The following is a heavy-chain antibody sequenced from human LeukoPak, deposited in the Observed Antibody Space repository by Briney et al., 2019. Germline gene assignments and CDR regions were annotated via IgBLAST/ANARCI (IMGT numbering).Heavy chain of an antibody. CDR2: IYYSGST. Sequence: SETLSLTCSVSGGSIYSYYWSWIRQPPGKGLEWIGYIYYSGSTNYNPSLKSRVTISVDTSKNQFSLKLSSVTAADTAVYYCARGGRLVGALLSWFDPWGQGTLVTVSS. CDR1: GGSIYSYY. D-gene: IGHD1-26*01. J-gene: IGHJ5*02. V-gene: IGHV4-59*01. CDR3: ARGGRLVGALLSWFDP.